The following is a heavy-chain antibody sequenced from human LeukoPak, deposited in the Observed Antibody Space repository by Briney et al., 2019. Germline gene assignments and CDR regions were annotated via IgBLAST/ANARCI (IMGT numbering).Heavy chain of an antibody. CDR3: ARGAGEILIHLWNYFDY. CDR2: INPNSGGT. J-gene: IGHJ4*02. Sequence: GASVKVSCKASGYTFTGYYMHWVRQAPGQGLEWMGWINPNSGGTNYAQKFQGRVTMTRDTSISTAHMELSRLRSDDTAVYYCARGAGEILIHLWNYFDYWGQGTLVTVS. V-gene: IGHV1-2*02. CDR1: GYTFTGYY. D-gene: IGHD5-18*01.